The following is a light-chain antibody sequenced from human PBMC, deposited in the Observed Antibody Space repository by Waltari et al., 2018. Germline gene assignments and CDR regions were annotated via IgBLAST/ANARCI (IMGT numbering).Light chain of an antibody. CDR3: QSYDSSLSRV. Sequence: QSVLTQPPSVSVAPGQRVTISCTGSSSNIGAGYDVHWYQQLPGTALKLLIYDNSNRPSGVPDRFSGSKSGTSASLAITGLQAEDEADYYCQSYDSSLSRVFGTGTKVIVL. V-gene: IGLV1-40*01. J-gene: IGLJ1*01. CDR2: DNS. CDR1: SSNIGAGYD.